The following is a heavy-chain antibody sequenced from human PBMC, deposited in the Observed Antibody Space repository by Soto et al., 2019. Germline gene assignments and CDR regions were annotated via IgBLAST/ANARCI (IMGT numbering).Heavy chain of an antibody. D-gene: IGHD6-6*01. V-gene: IGHV3-13*01. J-gene: IGHJ6*02. Sequence: GGSLRLSCAASGFTFSSYDMHWVRQATGKGLEWVSAIGTAGDTYYPGSVKGRFTISRENAKNSLYLQMNSLRAGDTAVYYCARGGSIAALSYYYGMDVWGHGTTVTVS. CDR1: GFTFSSYD. CDR3: ARGGSIAALSYYYGMDV. CDR2: IGTAGDT.